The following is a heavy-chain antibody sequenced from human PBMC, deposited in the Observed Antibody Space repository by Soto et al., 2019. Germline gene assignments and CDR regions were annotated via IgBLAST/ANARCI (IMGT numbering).Heavy chain of an antibody. Sequence: SVKFSCKASGGTFSSYAISWVRQAPGQGLEWMGGIIPIFGTANYAQKFQGRVTITADESTSTAYMELSSLRSEDTAVYYCARGALAAAGIYNWFDPWGQGTLVTVSS. CDR3: ARGALAAAGIYNWFDP. CDR1: GGTFSSYA. D-gene: IGHD6-13*01. J-gene: IGHJ5*02. V-gene: IGHV1-69*13. CDR2: IIPIFGTA.